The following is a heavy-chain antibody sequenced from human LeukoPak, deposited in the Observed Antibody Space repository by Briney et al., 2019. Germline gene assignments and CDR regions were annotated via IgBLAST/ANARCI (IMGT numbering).Heavy chain of an antibody. J-gene: IGHJ3*02. CDR3: ARTLIDDGILTTYYGNGFDI. D-gene: IGHD3-9*01. CDR2: INPNSGGT. V-gene: IGHV1-2*02. CDR1: GYTFTGYY. Sequence: VASVTVSCKASGYTFTGYYMHWVRQAPGQGLEWMGWINPNSGGTKYAQKFQGRVTMTRDTSISTAYMELSRLRSDDTAVYYCARTLIDDGILTTYYGNGFDIWGQGTMVTVSS.